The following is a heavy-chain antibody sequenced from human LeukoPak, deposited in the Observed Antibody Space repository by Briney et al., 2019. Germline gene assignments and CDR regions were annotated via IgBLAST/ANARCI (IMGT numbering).Heavy chain of an antibody. V-gene: IGHV4-39*07. CDR2: IYYSGST. CDR1: GGSISSSSYY. D-gene: IGHD3-3*01. CDR3: LALDYDFWSGCPDY. Sequence: PSETLSLTCTVFGGSISSSSYYWGWIRQPPGKGLEWIGSIYYSGSTYYNPSLKSRVTISVDTSKNQFSLKLSSVTAADTAVYYCLALDYDFWSGCPDYWGQGTLVTVSS. J-gene: IGHJ4*02.